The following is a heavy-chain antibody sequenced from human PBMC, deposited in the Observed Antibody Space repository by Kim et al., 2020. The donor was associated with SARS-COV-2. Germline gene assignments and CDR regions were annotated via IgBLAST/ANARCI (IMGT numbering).Heavy chain of an antibody. V-gene: IGHV1-69*04. CDR1: GGTFSSYA. Sequence: SVKVSCKASGGTFSSYAISWVRQAPGQGLEWMGRIIPILGIANYAQKFQGRVTITADKSTSTAYMELSSLRSEDTAVYYCARDLYYDSSGKAHRYYGMDVWGQGTTVTVSS. D-gene: IGHD3-22*01. CDR3: ARDLYYDSSGKAHRYYGMDV. J-gene: IGHJ6*02. CDR2: IIPILGIA.